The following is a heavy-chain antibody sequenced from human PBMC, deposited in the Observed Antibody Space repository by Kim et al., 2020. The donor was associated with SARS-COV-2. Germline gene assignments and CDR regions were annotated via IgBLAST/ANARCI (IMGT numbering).Heavy chain of an antibody. D-gene: IGHD3-16*01. Sequence: YYAESVQGRFTISRDDSKNTLYLQMNSLRVEDTAVYYCAKDKGVTSFDYWGQGTLVTVSS. V-gene: IGHV3-30*02. J-gene: IGHJ4*02. CDR3: AKDKGVTSFDY.